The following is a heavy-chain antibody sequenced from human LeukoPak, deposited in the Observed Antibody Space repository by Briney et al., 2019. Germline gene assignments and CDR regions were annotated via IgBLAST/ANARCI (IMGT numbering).Heavy chain of an antibody. CDR1: GYIFNTYG. J-gene: IGHJ4*02. Sequence: GDSVNVSCKTSGYIFNTYGISWVRQAPGQGLEWMAWIRGNNDNTKFAQKFQGRVTLTTDTSTSTAYMEVRGLTSDDMAVYYCVRDSAYSPDYWGQGSLVTVSP. D-gene: IGHD5-12*01. V-gene: IGHV1-18*03. CDR3: VRDSAYSPDY. CDR2: IRGNNDNT.